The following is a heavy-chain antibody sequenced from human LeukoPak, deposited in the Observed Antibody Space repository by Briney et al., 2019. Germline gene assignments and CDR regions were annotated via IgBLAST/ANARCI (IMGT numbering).Heavy chain of an antibody. CDR3: ARHIRDGYERFMDI. CDR2: LSSGHE. V-gene: IGHV3-21*05. Sequence: GGSLRLSCAASGFAFTTYSMNWVRQAPGKGLEWVAYLSSGHELYADSVKGRFSISRDNAKNSLYLQMNSLKASDTAMYYCARHIRDGYERFMDIWGKGTTVTVSS. CDR1: GFAFTTYS. D-gene: IGHD5-24*01. J-gene: IGHJ6*03.